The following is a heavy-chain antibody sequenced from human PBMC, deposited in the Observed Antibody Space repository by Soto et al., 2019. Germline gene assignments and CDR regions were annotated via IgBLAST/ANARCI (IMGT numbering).Heavy chain of an antibody. Sequence: QVQLVESGGGVVQPGRSLRLSCATSGFTFSTYGFHWLRQAPGKGLEWVAVIWYDGSDKFYADSVKGRFTISRDNSKNTLYLQMNSLRAEDTDVYYCARLWGFDFDYWGQGTLVTVSS. D-gene: IGHD3-16*01. CDR3: ARLWGFDFDY. CDR1: GFTFSTYG. V-gene: IGHV3-33*01. CDR2: IWYDGSDK. J-gene: IGHJ4*02.